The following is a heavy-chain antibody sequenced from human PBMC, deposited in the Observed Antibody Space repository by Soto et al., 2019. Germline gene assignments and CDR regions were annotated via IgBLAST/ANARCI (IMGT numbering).Heavy chain of an antibody. V-gene: IGHV4-34*01. CDR1: GGSFSGYY. CDR3: ARVHNCTNGVCRNWFDP. CDR2: INHSGST. J-gene: IGHJ5*02. D-gene: IGHD2-8*01. Sequence: QVQLQQWGAGLLKPSETLSLTCAVYGGSFSGYYWSWIRQPPGKGLEWIGEINHSGSTNYNPSLKSRVTISVDTSKNQFSLKLSSVTAADTAVYYCARVHNCTNGVCRNWFDPWGQGTLVTVSS.